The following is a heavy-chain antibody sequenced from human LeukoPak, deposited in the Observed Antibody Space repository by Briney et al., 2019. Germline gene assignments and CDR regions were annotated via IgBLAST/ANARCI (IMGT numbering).Heavy chain of an antibody. CDR2: ISYDGSNK. J-gene: IGHJ4*02. CDR1: GFTFSSYA. V-gene: IGHV3-30-3*02. D-gene: IGHD4-23*01. Sequence: PGGSLRLSCAASGFTFSSYAMHWVRQAPGKGLEWVAVISYDGSNKYYADSVKGRFTISRDNSKNTLYQQMNSLRAEDTAVYYCAKTEGRGTTVAQRPNDYWGQGTLVTVSS. CDR3: AKTEGRGTTVAQRPNDY.